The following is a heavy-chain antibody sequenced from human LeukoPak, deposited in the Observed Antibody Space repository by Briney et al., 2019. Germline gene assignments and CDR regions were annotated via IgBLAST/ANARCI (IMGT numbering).Heavy chain of an antibody. V-gene: IGHV3-53*01. Sequence: GGSLRLSCAASGFTVSSKYMSWVRQAPGKGLEWVSTLYSNGNTYYADSVKGRFTISRDNSKYTLSLQMNSLRAEDTAVYYCARDYYDGSAYYSYYEYWGQGTLVTVSS. CDR1: GFTVSSKY. J-gene: IGHJ4*02. D-gene: IGHD3-22*01. CDR2: LYSNGNT. CDR3: ARDYYDGSAYYSYYEY.